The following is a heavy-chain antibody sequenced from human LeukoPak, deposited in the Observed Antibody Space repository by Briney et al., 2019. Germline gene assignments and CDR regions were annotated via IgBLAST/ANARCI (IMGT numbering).Heavy chain of an antibody. J-gene: IGHJ4*02. CDR2: MNQDGSDK. V-gene: IGHV3-7*01. Sequence: PGGSLRLSCAASGFTFSTYWMSWVRQAPGKGLEWVANMNQDGSDKYYVDSVKGRFTISIDNAENSLYLQMNSLRAEDTAVYYCATTIGDYWGQGTLVTVSS. D-gene: IGHD3-10*01. CDR1: GFTFSTYW. CDR3: ATTIGDY.